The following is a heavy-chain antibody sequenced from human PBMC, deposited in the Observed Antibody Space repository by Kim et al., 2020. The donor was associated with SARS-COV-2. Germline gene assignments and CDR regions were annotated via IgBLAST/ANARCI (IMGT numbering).Heavy chain of an antibody. D-gene: IGHD6-19*01. V-gene: IGHV1-24*01. J-gene: IGHJ4*02. Sequence: QKFQGRVTMTEDTSTDTAYMELSSMRSEDTAVYYCATASGIAVAGTDFDYWGQGTLVTVSS. CDR3: ATASGIAVAGTDFDY.